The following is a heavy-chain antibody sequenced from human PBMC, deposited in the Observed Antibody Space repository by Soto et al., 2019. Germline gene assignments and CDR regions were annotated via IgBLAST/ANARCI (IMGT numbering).Heavy chain of an antibody. Sequence: QVQLMQSGTEVKKPGASVTVSCKASGYTSADFGISWVRQAPGQGLEWMGWVSGNNGASNPAPKVQGRITMTLDTSTGVSYMALRSLRSDDTAIYYRVRDQKYFRVNGNWFDSWGQGTLVSVSS. CDR2: VSGNNGAS. J-gene: IGHJ5*01. D-gene: IGHD2-2*01. CDR1: GYTSADFG. V-gene: IGHV1-18*04. CDR3: VRDQKYFRVNGNWFDS.